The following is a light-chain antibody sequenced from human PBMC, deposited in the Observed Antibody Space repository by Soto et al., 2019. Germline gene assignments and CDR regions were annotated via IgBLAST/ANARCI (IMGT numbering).Light chain of an antibody. CDR2: EVT. Sequence: QSALAQPPSASGSPGQSVTISCTGTSSDIGRYNYVSWYQQHPGKAPKLLIYEVTKRPSGVPDRFSGSKSGNTASLTVSGLQAEDEADYYCYSYAGNNNSVFGTGTKLTVL. CDR1: SSDIGRYNY. CDR3: YSYAGNNNSV. V-gene: IGLV2-8*01. J-gene: IGLJ1*01.